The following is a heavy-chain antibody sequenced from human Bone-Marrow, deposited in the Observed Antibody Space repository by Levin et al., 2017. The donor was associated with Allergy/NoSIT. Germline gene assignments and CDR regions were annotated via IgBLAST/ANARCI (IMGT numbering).Heavy chain of an antibody. D-gene: IGHD2-15*01. Sequence: GGSLRLSCAASGFTFSTYGMHWVRQAPGKGLEWVALISYDGSQKKYADSVKGRFTISRDNSKNTLFLQMNSLRVEDTAVYYCAKVEVAYDYWGLGTLVTVSS. CDR2: ISYDGSQK. CDR1: GFTFSTYG. CDR3: AKVEVAYDY. J-gene: IGHJ4*02. V-gene: IGHV3-30*18.